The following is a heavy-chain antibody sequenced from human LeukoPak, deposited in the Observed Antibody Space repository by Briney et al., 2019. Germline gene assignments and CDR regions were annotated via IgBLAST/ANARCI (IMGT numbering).Heavy chain of an antibody. J-gene: IGHJ6*03. Sequence: PGGSLRLSCAASGFTFSSYSMNWVRQAPGKGLEWVSSISSSSSYIYYADSVKGRFTISRDNAKNSLYLQMNSLRAEDTAVYYCARDKGYDILTGNNYYYYYMDVWGKGTTVTVSS. CDR2: ISSSSSYI. D-gene: IGHD3-9*01. V-gene: IGHV3-21*01. CDR3: ARDKGYDILTGNNYYYYYMDV. CDR1: GFTFSSYS.